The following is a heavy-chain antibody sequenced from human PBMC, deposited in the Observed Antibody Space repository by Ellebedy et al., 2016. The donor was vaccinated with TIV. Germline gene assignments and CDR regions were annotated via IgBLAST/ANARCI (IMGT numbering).Heavy chain of an antibody. CDR2: IYPGDSDI. V-gene: IGHV5-51*01. D-gene: IGHD1-14*01. Sequence: GESLKISCKASGYSFTSYWIDWVRQMPGEGLEWMGIIYPGDSDIRYSPSLQGQVGISADKSISTAYLQWSSLKASDTAMYYCAKTPSRPNRYFEYWGQGTLVTVSS. J-gene: IGHJ4*02. CDR3: AKTPSRPNRYFEY. CDR1: GYSFTSYW.